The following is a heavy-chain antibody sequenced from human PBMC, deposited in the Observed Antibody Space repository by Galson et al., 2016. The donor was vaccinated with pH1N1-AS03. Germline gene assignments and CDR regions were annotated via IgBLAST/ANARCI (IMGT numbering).Heavy chain of an antibody. CDR1: GFTFNKYV. V-gene: IGHV3-64D*06. J-gene: IGHJ3*01. D-gene: IGHD6-19*01. CDR3: VKDLTGWGAFDF. CDR2: VYPNGVSP. Sequence: SLRLSCAGSGFTFNKYVMHWVRQAPGKGLEYVSGVYPNGVSPHYADSVKDRFTISRDNSKNTLSLQMSSLTTEDTAVYYCVKDLTGWGAFDFWGQGKMVIVS.